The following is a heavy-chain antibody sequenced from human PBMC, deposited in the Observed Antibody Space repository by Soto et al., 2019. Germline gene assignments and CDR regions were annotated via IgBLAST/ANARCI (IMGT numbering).Heavy chain of an antibody. CDR2: IVHIGST. CDR1: GGSISTTNL. CDR3: ASDFDSEGLYNGGHP. Sequence: VQLQESGPGLVKPSGTLSLTCTVSGGSISTTNLWRWVRQSPGKGLEWIGEIVHIGSTTYNPTLNSRVPKSIDKTKNQFSLRLSSVTAAYTAVYYCASDFDSEGLYNGGHPWGQGTLVSVSS. D-gene: IGHD3-22*01. J-gene: IGHJ5*02. V-gene: IGHV4-4*02.